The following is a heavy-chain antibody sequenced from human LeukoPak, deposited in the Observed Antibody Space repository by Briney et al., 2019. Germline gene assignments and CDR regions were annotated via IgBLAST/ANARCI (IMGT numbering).Heavy chain of an antibody. CDR2: TYYRSRWYN. V-gene: IGHV6-1*01. J-gene: IGHJ4*02. D-gene: IGHD6-13*01. CDR3: ARSADGTLDY. CDR1: GDSVSSNSVA. Sequence: SQTLSLTCAISGDSVSSNSVAWNWIRQSPSRGLEWLGRTYYRSRWYNDYAVSVKSRITVNPDTSKNQFSLHLNSVTPEDTAVYYCARSADGTLDYWGQGTLVTVSS.